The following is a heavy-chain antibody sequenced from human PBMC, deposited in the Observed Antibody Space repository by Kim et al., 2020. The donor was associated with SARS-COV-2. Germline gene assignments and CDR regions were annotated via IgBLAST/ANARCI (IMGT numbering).Heavy chain of an antibody. CDR3: TRHWDGYNYSEKFDY. D-gene: IGHD5-12*01. J-gene: IGHJ4*02. Sequence: SVKGRFTISRDDSTNTAYLQMNSLKTEDTAVYYCTRHWDGYNYSEKFDYWGQGALVTVSS. V-gene: IGHV3-73*01.